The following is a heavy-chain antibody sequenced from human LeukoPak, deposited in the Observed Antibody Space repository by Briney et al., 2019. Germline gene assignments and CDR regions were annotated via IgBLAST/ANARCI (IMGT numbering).Heavy chain of an antibody. J-gene: IGHJ3*02. V-gene: IGHV4-38-2*01. CDR1: GYSISSGCY. D-gene: IGHD6-13*01. CDR3: ARLKQQQLPDI. Sequence: SETLSLTCAVSGYSISSGCYWGWIRQPPGKGLEWIGSIYHSGSTYYNPSLKSRVTISVDTSKNQFSLKLSSVTAADTAVYYCARLKQQQLPDIWGQGTMVTVSS. CDR2: IYHSGST.